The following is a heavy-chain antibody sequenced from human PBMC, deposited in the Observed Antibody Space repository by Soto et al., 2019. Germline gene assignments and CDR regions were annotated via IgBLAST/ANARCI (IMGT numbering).Heavy chain of an antibody. CDR2: IVVGSGNT. CDR3: AAYPDDSSGYKHFDY. V-gene: IGHV1-58*01. CDR1: GFTFTSSA. D-gene: IGHD3-22*01. J-gene: IGHJ4*02. Sequence: QMQLVQSGPEVKKPGTSVKVSCKASGFTFTSSAVQWVRQARGQRLEWIGWIVVGSGNTNYAQKFQERVTITRDMSTSTAYMALSSLRSEDTAVYYSAAYPDDSSGYKHFDYWGQGTLVTVSS.